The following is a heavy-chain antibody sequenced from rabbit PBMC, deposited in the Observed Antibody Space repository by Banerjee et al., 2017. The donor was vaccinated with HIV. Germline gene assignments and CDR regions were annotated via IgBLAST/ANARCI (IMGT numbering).Heavy chain of an antibody. CDR2: IYTANGFT. CDR1: GFSFTRGYD. CDR3: SRVSTYFTFAAGTRSDYYGMDL. V-gene: IGHV1S40*01. Sequence: QSLEESGGDLVKPEGSLTLTCTASGFSFTRGYDMCWVRQAPGKGLEWIVCIYTANGFTWSASWAKGQFTISKTSSTTVTLQMTSLTAADTAAYFCSRVSTYFTFAAGTRSDYYGMDLWGQGTLVTVS. D-gene: IGHD4-2*01. J-gene: IGHJ6*01.